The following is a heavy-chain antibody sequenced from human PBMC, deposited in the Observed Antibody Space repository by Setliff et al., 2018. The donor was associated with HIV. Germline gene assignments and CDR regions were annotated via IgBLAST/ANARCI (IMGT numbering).Heavy chain of an antibody. D-gene: IGHD3-22*01. CDR3: ASRVYYYDSSGYLREEGFDP. J-gene: IGHJ5*02. V-gene: IGHV4-39*01. CDR2: IYYSGST. CDR1: GGSISNSRYY. Sequence: PSETLSLTCTVSGGSISNSRYYWSWLRQPPGKGLEWIGRIYYSGSTYYNPSLKSRVTISVDTSKNQFSLKLRSVTAADAAVYYCASRVYYYDSSGYLREEGFDPWGQGTLVTAPQ.